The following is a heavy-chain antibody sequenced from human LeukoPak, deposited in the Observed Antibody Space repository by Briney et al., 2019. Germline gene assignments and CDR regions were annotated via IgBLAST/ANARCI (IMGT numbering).Heavy chain of an antibody. J-gene: IGHJ4*02. Sequence: SETLSPTXAVSGYSISSGYYWGWIRQPPGKGLEWIGSIYHSGSTYYNPSLKSRVTISVDTSKNQFSLKLSSVTAADTAVYYCARHDYGDCLDYWGQGTLVTVSS. CDR2: IYHSGST. CDR1: GYSISSGYY. D-gene: IGHD4-17*01. CDR3: ARHDYGDCLDY. V-gene: IGHV4-38-2*01.